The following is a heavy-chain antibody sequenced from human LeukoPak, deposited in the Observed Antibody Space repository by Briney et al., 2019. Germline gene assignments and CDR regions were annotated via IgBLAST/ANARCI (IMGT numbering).Heavy chain of an antibody. V-gene: IGHV3-21*01. CDR3: ARAGYCSSTSCYAGYMDV. CDR2: ISSSSSYI. J-gene: IGHJ6*03. Sequence: KSGGSLRLSCAASGFTFSSYNMNWVRQAPGKGLEWVSSISSSSSYIYYADSVKGRFTISRDNAKNSLYLQMNSLRAEDTAVYYCARAGYCSSTSCYAGYMDVWGKGTTVTVSS. D-gene: IGHD2-2*01. CDR1: GFTFSSYN.